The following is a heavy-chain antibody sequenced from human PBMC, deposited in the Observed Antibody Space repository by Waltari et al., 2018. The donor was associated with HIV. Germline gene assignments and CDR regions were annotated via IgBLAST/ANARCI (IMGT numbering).Heavy chain of an antibody. CDR1: GFTFSSHA. V-gene: IGHV3-23*01. CDR2: ISGSGSTT. CDR3: AKGAFDMVVVSALDS. J-gene: IGHJ5*01. D-gene: IGHD2-21*01. Sequence: EVQLLESGGGLVQPGGSLRLSCAASGFTFSSHAMSWVRQAPGKGLQWVSIISGSGSTTYSADSVKGRVTISRDNSENTLYLQINSLRAEDTAVYYCAKGAFDMVVVSALDSWGHGTLVTVSS.